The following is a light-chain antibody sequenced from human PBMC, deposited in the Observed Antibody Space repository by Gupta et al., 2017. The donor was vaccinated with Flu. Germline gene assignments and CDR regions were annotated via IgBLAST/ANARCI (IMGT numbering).Light chain of an antibody. CDR2: ENN. Sequence: NVTISCSGSSSNIGNNYVSWYQQFPGAAPKLLIYENNRRPSGIPDRFSGSRSGTSATLGITGLQMEDEADYYCGTWDSSRSGGVFGGGTKLTVL. CDR1: SSNIGNNY. CDR3: GTWDSSRSGGV. V-gene: IGLV1-51*02. J-gene: IGLJ2*01.